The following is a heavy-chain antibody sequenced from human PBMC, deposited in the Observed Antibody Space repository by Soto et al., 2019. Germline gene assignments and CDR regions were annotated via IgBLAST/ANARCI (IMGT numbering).Heavy chain of an antibody. CDR3: ARGGYYYDYYFDY. CDR2: ISSSSSYI. CDR1: GFTFSSYS. V-gene: IGHV3-21*01. J-gene: IGHJ4*02. Sequence: GGSLRLSCAASGFTFSSYSMNWVRQAPGKGLEWVSSISSSSSYIYYADSVKGRFTISRDNAKNSLYLQMNSLRAEDTAVYYCARGGYYYDYYFDYWGQGTLVTVSS. D-gene: IGHD3-22*01.